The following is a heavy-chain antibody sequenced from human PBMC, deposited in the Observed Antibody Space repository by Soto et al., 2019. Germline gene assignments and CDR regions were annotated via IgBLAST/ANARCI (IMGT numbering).Heavy chain of an antibody. Sequence: GASVKVSCKASGYTFTSYAMHWVRQAPGQRLEWMGWINAGNGNTKYSQKFQGRVTITRDTSASTAYMELSSLRSEDTAVYYCARDGGYCSSTSCYAENYYYGMDVWGQGTTVTVSS. CDR2: INAGNGNT. D-gene: IGHD2-2*01. J-gene: IGHJ6*02. V-gene: IGHV1-3*01. CDR1: GYTFTSYA. CDR3: ARDGGYCSSTSCYAENYYYGMDV.